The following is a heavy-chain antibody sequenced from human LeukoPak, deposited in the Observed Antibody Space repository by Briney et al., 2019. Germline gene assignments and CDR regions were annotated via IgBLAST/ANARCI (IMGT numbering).Heavy chain of an antibody. V-gene: IGHV3-53*01. CDR1: GFIVSSNY. CDR2: IYSGGNT. J-gene: IGHJ4*02. D-gene: IGHD3-3*01. CDR3: ARVGITLFGVVIL. Sequence: PGGSLILSCAASGFIVSSNYMSWVRQAPGKGLEWVSVIYSGGNTYYADSVEGRFIISSDNYNNTLYLQMNSMQTEDTAVYYFARVGITLFGVVILWGQGTLVTVSS.